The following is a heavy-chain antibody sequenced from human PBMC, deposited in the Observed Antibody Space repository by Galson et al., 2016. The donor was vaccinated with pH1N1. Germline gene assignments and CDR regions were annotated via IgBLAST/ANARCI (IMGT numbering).Heavy chain of an antibody. CDR3: ARRGIGEFLYYFDS. D-gene: IGHD3-10*01. CDR2: IYYSGST. J-gene: IGHJ4*02. CDR1: GGSISSSSYY. Sequence: ETLSLTCTVSGGSISSSSYYWDWIRQPPGKGLEWIGRIYYSGSTYYNPSLKSRVTISVDTSKNQFSLKLSSVTAADTAVYYCARRGIGEFLYYFDSWGQGTLVTVSS. V-gene: IGHV4-39*01.